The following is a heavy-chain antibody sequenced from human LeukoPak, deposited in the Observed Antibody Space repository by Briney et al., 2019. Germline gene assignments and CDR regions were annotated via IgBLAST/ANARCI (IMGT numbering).Heavy chain of an antibody. CDR1: GGSFSGYY. J-gene: IGHJ5*02. CDR2: INHSGST. D-gene: IGHD2-2*01. CDR3: ARGPRNCSSTSCRNWFDP. Sequence: PSETLSLTCAVSGGSFSGYYWSWIRQPPGKGLEWIGEINHSGSTNYNPSLKSRVTISVDTSKNQFSLKLSSVTAADTAVYYCARGPRNCSSTSCRNWFDPWGQGTLVTVSS. V-gene: IGHV4-34*01.